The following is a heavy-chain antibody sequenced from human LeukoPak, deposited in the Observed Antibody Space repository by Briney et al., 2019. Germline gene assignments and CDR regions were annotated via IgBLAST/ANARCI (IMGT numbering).Heavy chain of an antibody. CDR2: INPSGGGT. V-gene: IGHV1-46*01. CDR1: GYTFTSYY. D-gene: IGHD3-22*01. CDR3: ARDSNDSSGYYPPSFDY. J-gene: IGHJ4*02. Sequence: ASVKVSCKASGYTFTSYYMHWVRQAPGQGLEWMGIINPSGGGTSYAQKFQGRVTMTRDTSTSTVYMELSSLRSEDTAVYYCARDSNDSSGYYPPSFDYWGQGTLVTVSS.